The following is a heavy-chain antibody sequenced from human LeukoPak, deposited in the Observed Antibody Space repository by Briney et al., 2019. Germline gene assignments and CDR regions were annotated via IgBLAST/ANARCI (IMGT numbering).Heavy chain of an antibody. CDR1: GGSFSSYS. J-gene: IGHJ4*02. D-gene: IGHD4-17*01. Sequence: SETLSLTCAVYGGSFSSYSWSWIRRSASKGLECIGEISGVGSTTYNPSLKSRVTISIDTSKSQFSLKLSSVTAADAAVYYCARRVRSGDYRLDYWGQGTLVTVSS. CDR3: ARRVRSGDYRLDY. CDR2: ISGVGST. V-gene: IGHV4-34*01.